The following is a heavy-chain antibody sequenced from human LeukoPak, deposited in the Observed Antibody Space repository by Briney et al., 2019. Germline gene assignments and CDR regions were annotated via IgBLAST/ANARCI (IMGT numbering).Heavy chain of an antibody. Sequence: GGSLRLSCAASGFTFRSFSMNWVPQAPGKGVEWVSYISSSSKTIYYAGSVKGRFTISRDNAKNSLYLQMNSLRAEDTAVYYCARDHYYGSGSYYSVRPPGNVWGKGTTVTVSS. CDR1: GFTFRSFS. CDR3: ARDHYYGSGSYYSVRPPGNV. CDR2: ISSSSKTI. V-gene: IGHV3-48*01. D-gene: IGHD3-10*01. J-gene: IGHJ6*04.